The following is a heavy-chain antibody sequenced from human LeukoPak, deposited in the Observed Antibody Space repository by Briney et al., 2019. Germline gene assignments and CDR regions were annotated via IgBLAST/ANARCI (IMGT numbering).Heavy chain of an antibody. CDR2: INPSGDST. J-gene: IGHJ4*02. CDR3: ARAADYGGAIDY. CDR1: GFTFTGYY. D-gene: IGHD4-23*01. Sequence: ASVKVSCKASGFTFTGYYMHWVRQAPGQGLEWTGIINPSGDSTSYAQKFQGRVTMTRDMSTSTIYMELSSLRSEDTAVYYCARAADYGGAIDYWGQGTLVTVSS. V-gene: IGHV1-46*01.